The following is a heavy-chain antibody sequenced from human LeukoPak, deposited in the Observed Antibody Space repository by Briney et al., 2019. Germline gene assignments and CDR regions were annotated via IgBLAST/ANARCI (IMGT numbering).Heavy chain of an antibody. CDR2: IYTSGST. CDR3: ARVPGDDFRSGYKDYYFDY. CDR1: GGSISSYY. J-gene: IGHJ4*02. D-gene: IGHD3-3*01. Sequence: SETLSLTCTVSGGSISSYYWSWIRQPAGKGLEWIGRIYTSGSTNYNPSLKSRVTMSVDTSKNQFSLKLSSVTAADTAVYYCARVPGDDFRSGYKDYYFDYWGQGTLVTVSS. V-gene: IGHV4-4*07.